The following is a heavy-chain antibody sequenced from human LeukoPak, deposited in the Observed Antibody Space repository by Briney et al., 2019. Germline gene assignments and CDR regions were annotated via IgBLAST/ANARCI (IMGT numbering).Heavy chain of an antibody. Sequence: GGSLSLSCAASGFTFSDYYMSWIRQAPGKGLEWVSYISSSGSTIYYADSVKGRFTISRDNAKNSLYLQMNSLRAEDTAIYYCASSTASYCNGASCGYDYYGMDVWGQGTTVTVSS. D-gene: IGHD2-15*01. J-gene: IGHJ6*02. CDR3: ASSTASYCNGASCGYDYYGMDV. V-gene: IGHV3-11*01. CDR1: GFTFSDYY. CDR2: ISSSGSTI.